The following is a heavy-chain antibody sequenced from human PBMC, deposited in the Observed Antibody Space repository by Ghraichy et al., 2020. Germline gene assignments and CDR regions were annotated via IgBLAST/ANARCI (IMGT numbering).Heavy chain of an antibody. Sequence: GSLRLSCAASGFTFNNYAMYWVRQAPGKGLDWVAVISYDGRSEYYADSVRGRFAISRDDSKNTLYLQMNSLRVEDTALYYCARDLAAVSAGKDVDYWGQGTLVTVSS. CDR1: GFTFNNYA. J-gene: IGHJ4*02. D-gene: IGHD6-13*01. CDR3: ARDLAAVSAGKDVDY. V-gene: IGHV3-30*09. CDR2: ISYDGRSE.